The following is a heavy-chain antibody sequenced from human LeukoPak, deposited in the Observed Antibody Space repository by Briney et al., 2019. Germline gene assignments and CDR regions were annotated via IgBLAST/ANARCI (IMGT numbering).Heavy chain of an antibody. CDR1: GGSISSTTYY. D-gene: IGHD5-18*01. CDR2: IYYSGST. V-gene: IGHV4-61*01. J-gene: IGHJ6*02. CDR3: ARDVIEGYSYGPGYYYYYGMDV. Sequence: SETLSLTCTVSGGSISSTTYYWSWIRQPPGKGLEWIGYIYYSGSTNYNPSLKSRVTISVDTSKNQFSLKLSSVTAADTAVYYCARDVIEGYSYGPGYYYYYGMDVWGQGTTVTVSS.